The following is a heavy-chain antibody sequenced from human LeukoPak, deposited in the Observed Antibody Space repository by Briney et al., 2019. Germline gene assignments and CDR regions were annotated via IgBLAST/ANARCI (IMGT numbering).Heavy chain of an antibody. Sequence: SETLSLSCAVYGGSFSGYYWSWIRQPPGKGPEWIGSVHYSGTTYYNPSLRSRLTISVDTSQNQFSLTLSSVTAADTAVYYCARRNRGIVGAPFDNWGQGTLVTVSS. CDR3: ARRNRGIVGAPFDN. CDR1: GGSFSGYY. D-gene: IGHD1-26*01. J-gene: IGHJ4*02. V-gene: IGHV4-34*01. CDR2: VHYSGTT.